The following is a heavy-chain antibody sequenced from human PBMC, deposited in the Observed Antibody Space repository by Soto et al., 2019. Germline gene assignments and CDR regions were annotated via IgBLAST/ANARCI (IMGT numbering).Heavy chain of an antibody. V-gene: IGHV4-34*01. D-gene: IGHD3-3*01. J-gene: IGHJ4*02. CDR2: INHSGST. CDR3: AREAVRDLRGDY. Sequence: QVQLQQWGAGLLKPSETLSLTCAVYGGSFSGYYWSWIRQPPGKGLEWIGEINHSGSTNYNPSLKSRVTISVDTSKNQLSLKLRSVTAADTAVYYCAREAVRDLRGDYWGQGTLVTVSS. CDR1: GGSFSGYY.